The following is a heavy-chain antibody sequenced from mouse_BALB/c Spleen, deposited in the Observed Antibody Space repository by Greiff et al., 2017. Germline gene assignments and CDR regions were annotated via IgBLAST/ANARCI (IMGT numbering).Heavy chain of an antibody. CDR2: IYPGNVNT. V-gene: IGHV1S56*01. J-gene: IGHJ4*01. CDR3: ARSTMINAMDY. CDR1: GYTFTSYY. D-gene: IGHD2-4*01. Sequence: VKLQESGPELVKPGASVRISCKASGYTFTSYYIHWVKQRPGQGLEWIGWIYPGNVNTKYNEKFKGKATLTADKSSSTAYMQLSSLTSEDSAVYFCARSTMINAMDYWGQGTSVTVSS.